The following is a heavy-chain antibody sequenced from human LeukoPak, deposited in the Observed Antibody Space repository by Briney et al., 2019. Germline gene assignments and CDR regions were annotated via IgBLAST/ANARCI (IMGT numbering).Heavy chain of an antibody. D-gene: IGHD3-3*01. CDR1: GGSFSGYY. Sequence: PSETLSLTCAVYGGSFSGYYWSWIRQPPGKGLEWIGGINHSGSTNYNPSLKSRVTISVDTSKNQFSLKLSSVTAADTAVYYCARTRPTYYDFWSGYYKGRNWFDPWGQGTLVTVSS. V-gene: IGHV4-34*01. CDR3: ARTRPTYYDFWSGYYKGRNWFDP. CDR2: INHSGST. J-gene: IGHJ5*02.